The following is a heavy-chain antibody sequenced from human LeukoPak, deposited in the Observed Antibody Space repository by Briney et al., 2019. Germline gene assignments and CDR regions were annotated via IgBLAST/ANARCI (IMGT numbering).Heavy chain of an antibody. J-gene: IGHJ4*02. D-gene: IGHD4-23*01. CDR3: ARAPPVVTPFGYYFDY. CDR1: GGSFSGYY. Sequence: SETLSLICAVYGGSFSGYYWSWIRQPPGKGLEWIGEINHSGSTNYNPSLKSRVTISVDTSKNQFSLKLSSVTAADTAVYYCARAPPVVTPFGYYFDYWGQGTLVTVSS. CDR2: INHSGST. V-gene: IGHV4-34*01.